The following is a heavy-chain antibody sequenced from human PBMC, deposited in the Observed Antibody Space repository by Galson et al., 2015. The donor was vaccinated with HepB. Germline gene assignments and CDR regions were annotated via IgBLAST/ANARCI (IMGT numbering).Heavy chain of an antibody. CDR1: GYTFTSYY. V-gene: IGHV1-46*03. CDR2: INPSGGNT. CDR3: VRGGRIAVAPIDY. Sequence: SVKVSCRASGYTFTSYYMHWARQAHGQGLEWMGIINPSGGNTSYAQKFQGRVTMTSNTSTSTVYMELSSLKSEETDVYYCVRGGRIAVAPIDYWGQGTLVTVSS. D-gene: IGHD6-19*01. J-gene: IGHJ4*02.